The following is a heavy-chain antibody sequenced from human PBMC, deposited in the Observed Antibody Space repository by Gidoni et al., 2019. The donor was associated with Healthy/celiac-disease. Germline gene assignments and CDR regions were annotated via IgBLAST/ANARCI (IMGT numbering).Heavy chain of an antibody. CDR2: INPSGGST. CDR3: ARGGVVITTTHDAFDI. V-gene: IGHV1-46*01. CDR1: GYTFTSYY. D-gene: IGHD3-22*01. J-gene: IGHJ3*02. Sequence: QVQLVQSGAEVKKPGASVKVSCKASGYTFTSYYMHWVRQAPGQGLEWMGIINPSGGSTSYAQKFQGRVTMTRDTSTSTVYMELSSLRSEDTAVYYCARGGVVITTTHDAFDIWGQGTMVTVSS.